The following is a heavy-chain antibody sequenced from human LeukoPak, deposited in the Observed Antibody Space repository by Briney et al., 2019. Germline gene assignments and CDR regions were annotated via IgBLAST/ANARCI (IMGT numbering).Heavy chain of an antibody. CDR3: ARDGEPYCGGDCYSDC. D-gene: IGHD2-21*02. CDR1: GYTLTSYG. V-gene: IGHV1-18*01. Sequence: ASVSVSCTASGYTLTSYGISRVREAPGQGLEGMGWIRAYNGYTNYAQKLQGRVTMTTDTSTSTAYLELRSLRSDDTAVYYCARDGEPYCGGDCYSDCWGQGTLVTVSS. J-gene: IGHJ4*02. CDR2: IRAYNGYT.